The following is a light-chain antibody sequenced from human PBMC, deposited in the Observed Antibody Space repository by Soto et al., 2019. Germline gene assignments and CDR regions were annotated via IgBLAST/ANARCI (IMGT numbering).Light chain of an antibody. CDR3: SQNIQLPCI. J-gene: IGKJ2*02. V-gene: IGKV2D-29*01. CDR1: QSLLHSDGKTY. CDR2: EVS. Sequence: EIVMTQTPLSLSVTPGQPASLSCKSSQSLLHSDGKTYLCWFLQKPGQPPQLLIYEVSNRFSGVPGKFSDGESWTDITLKISRVDAVDVGVCYGSQNIQLPCIVGQGPKLGI.